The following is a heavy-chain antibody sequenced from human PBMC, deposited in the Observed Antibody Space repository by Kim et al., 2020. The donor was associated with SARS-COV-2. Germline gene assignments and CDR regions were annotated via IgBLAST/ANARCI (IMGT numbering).Heavy chain of an antibody. CDR1: GFTFSDYY. D-gene: IGHD1-26*01. CDR3: ARDTIQLFGDQWELLRFYGGDPGAQSSYYYYYYGMDV. J-gene: IGHJ6*02. CDR2: ISSSGSTI. V-gene: IGHV3-11*01. Sequence: GGSLRLSCAASGFTFSDYYMSWIRQAPGKGLEWVSYISSSGSTIYYADPVKGRFTISRDNAKNSLYLQMNSLRAEDTAVYYCARDTIQLFGDQWELLRFYGGDPGAQSSYYYYYYGMDVWGQGTTVTVSS.